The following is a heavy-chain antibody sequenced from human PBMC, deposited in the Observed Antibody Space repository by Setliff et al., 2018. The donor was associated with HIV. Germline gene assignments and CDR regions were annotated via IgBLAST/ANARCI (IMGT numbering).Heavy chain of an antibody. J-gene: IGHJ4*02. Sequence: PGGSLRLSCAASGFTFRTYGMHWVRQAPGKGLEWVANINEDGSEKYYVDSVKGRFVISREKSKSTLYLQMNSLRAEDTAVYYCAKKTAAYTSGSWLHYWGQGTLVTVSS. D-gene: IGHD3-10*01. V-gene: IGHV3-7*03. CDR2: INEDGSEK. CDR3: AKKTAAYTSGSWLHY. CDR1: GFTFRTYG.